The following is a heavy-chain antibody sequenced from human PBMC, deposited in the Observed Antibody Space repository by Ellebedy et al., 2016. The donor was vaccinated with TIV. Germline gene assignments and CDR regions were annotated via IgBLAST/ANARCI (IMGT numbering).Heavy chain of an antibody. CDR3: ARNQPDYYYYYMDV. J-gene: IGHJ6*03. CDR1: GGTFSSYA. CDR2: IIPIFGTA. D-gene: IGHD1-14*01. Sequence: SVKVSCXASGGTFSSYAISWVRQAPGQGLEWMGGIIPIFGTANYAQKFQGRVTITADESTSTAYMELSSLRSEDTAVYYCARNQPDYYYYYMDVWGKGTTVTVSS. V-gene: IGHV1-69*13.